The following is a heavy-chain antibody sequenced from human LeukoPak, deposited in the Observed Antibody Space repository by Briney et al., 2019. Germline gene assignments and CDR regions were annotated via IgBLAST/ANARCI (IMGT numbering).Heavy chain of an antibody. CDR1: GFTFSSYW. V-gene: IGHV3-7*03. CDR3: ARDIRQSGSYLFDY. Sequence: PGGSLRLSFSASGFTFSSYWMSWVRQAPGKGLEWVANIKKDGSEKNYVDSVKGRFTISRDNATNSLYLQVNSLRAEDTALYYCARDIRQSGSYLFDYWGQGTLVTVSS. CDR2: IKKDGSEK. D-gene: IGHD1-26*01. J-gene: IGHJ4*02.